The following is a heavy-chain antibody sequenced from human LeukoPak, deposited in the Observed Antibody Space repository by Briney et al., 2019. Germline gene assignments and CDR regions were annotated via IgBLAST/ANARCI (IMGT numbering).Heavy chain of an antibody. V-gene: IGHV3-74*01. J-gene: IGHJ4*02. CDR3: ATDRGGAPFDY. Sequence: GGSLRLSCAASGFTFSTYWMHWVRQAPGKGLVWVARINGDGSSSTYADSVKGRFTISRDNAKNTLYLQMNSLRAEDTAVYYCATDRGGAPFDYWGQGTLVTVSS. CDR2: INGDGSSS. CDR1: GFTFSTYW. D-gene: IGHD3-10*01.